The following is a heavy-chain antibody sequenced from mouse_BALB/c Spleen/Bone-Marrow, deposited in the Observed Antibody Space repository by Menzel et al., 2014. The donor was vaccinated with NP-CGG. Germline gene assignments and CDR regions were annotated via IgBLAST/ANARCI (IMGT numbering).Heavy chain of an antibody. CDR2: INPSNGRT. Sequence: QVQLQQSGAELVKPGASVKLSCMASGFTFTSYWIHWVKQRPGQGPEWIGEINPSNGRTNYNEKFKRKATLTEDKSSSTAYMQLSRLTSEDSAVYYCARDGNYRYAMDYWGQGTSVTVSS. CDR3: ARDGNYRYAMDY. J-gene: IGHJ4*01. V-gene: IGHV1S81*02. CDR1: GFTFTSYW. D-gene: IGHD2-1*01.